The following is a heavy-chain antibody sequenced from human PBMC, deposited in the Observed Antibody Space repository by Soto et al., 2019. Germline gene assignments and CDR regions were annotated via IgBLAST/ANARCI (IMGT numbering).Heavy chain of an antibody. V-gene: IGHV4-34*01. CDR1: GGSFSGYY. CDR2: INHRGST. CDR3: ARGAIFGVVVSGFDP. Sequence: SETLSLICAVYGGSFSGYYWSWIRQPPGKGQEWIGEINHRGSTNYNPSLKSRVTISEDTSKNQFSLKLNSVTAADTALFYCARGAIFGVVVSGFDPWGQGTLVTVSS. J-gene: IGHJ5*02. D-gene: IGHD3-3*01.